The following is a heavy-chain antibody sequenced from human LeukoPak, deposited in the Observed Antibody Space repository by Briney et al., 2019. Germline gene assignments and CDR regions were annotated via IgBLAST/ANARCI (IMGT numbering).Heavy chain of an antibody. CDR2: IYHSGST. V-gene: IGHV4-38-2*02. CDR1: HYSISSNYY. J-gene: IGHJ5*02. CDR3: ARNGRDSSSWYHHIYYNWFDP. D-gene: IGHD6-13*01. Sequence: SETLSLTCTVSHYSISSNYYWGWIRQPPGKGLEWIGSIYHSGSTYYNPSLKSRVTISVDTSKNQFSLQLSSVTAADTAVYYCARNGRDSSSWYHHIYYNWFDPWGQGTLVTVSP.